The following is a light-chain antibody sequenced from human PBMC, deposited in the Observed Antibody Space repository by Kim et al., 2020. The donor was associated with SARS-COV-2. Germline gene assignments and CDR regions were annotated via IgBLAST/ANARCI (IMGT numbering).Light chain of an antibody. CDR2: RNN. CDR1: SSNIGSNY. Sequence: GQRVTVAYYGSSSNIGSNYVYWYQQLPGTAPKLLIYRNNQRPSGVPDRFSGSKSGTSASQAISGLRSEDEADYYCAAWDDSLSGRVFGEGTQLTVL. V-gene: IGLV1-47*01. CDR3: AAWDDSLSGRV. J-gene: IGLJ3*02.